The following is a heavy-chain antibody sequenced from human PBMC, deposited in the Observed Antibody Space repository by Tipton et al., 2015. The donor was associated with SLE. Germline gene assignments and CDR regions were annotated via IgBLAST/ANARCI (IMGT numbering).Heavy chain of an antibody. V-gene: IGHV3-9*01. J-gene: IGHJ4*02. Sequence: LSLTCAASGFTFDDYAMHWVRQAPGKGLEWVSGISWHSGNIGYADSVKGRFTISRDNAKNSLYLQMDSLRTDDTALYYCAKDRYSGSFYYFDDWGQGTLVTVSS. CDR2: ISWHSGNI. D-gene: IGHD1-26*01. CDR1: GFTFDDYA. CDR3: AKDRYSGSFYYFDD.